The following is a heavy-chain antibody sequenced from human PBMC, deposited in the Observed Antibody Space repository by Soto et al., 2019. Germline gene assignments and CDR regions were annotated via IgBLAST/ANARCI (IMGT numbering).Heavy chain of an antibody. J-gene: IGHJ2*01. CDR3: AKDLGWASYWYFDL. D-gene: IGHD6-19*01. CDR1: GFTFSSYG. CDR2: ISYDGSNK. V-gene: IGHV3-30*18. Sequence: QVQLVESGGGVVQPGRSLRLSCAASGFTFSSYGMHWVRQAPGKGLEWVAVISYDGSNKYYADSVKGRFTISRDNSKNTLYLQMNSLRAEDTAVYYCAKDLGWASYWYFDLWGCGTLVTVSS.